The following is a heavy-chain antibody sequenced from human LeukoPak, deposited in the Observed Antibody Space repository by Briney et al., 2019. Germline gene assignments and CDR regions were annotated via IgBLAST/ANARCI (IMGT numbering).Heavy chain of an antibody. CDR2: INHSGST. D-gene: IGHD6-13*01. V-gene: IGHV4-34*01. Sequence: SETLSLTCAVYGGSFSGYYWSWIRQPPGKGLERIGEINHSGSTNYNPSLKSRVTISVDTSKNQFSLKLSSVTAADTAVYYCASLIAAASTASDYWGQGTLVTVSS. CDR3: ASLIAAASTASDY. J-gene: IGHJ4*02. CDR1: GGSFSGYY.